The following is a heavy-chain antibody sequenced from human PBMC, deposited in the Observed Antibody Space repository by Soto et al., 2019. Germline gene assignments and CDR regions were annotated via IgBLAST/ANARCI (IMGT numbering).Heavy chain of an antibody. CDR1: GFTFSSYG. V-gene: IGHV3-30*18. CDR3: ANAILRWFGEQPGGDIGMDV. CDR2: ISYDGSNK. D-gene: IGHD3-10*01. Sequence: GGSLRLSCAASGFTFSSYGMHWGRQAPGKGLEWVAVISYDGSNKYYADSVKGRFTISRDNSKNTLYLQMNRLRTEDTAVYYYANAILRWFGEQPGGDIGMDVWRQGTTVTVSS. J-gene: IGHJ6*02.